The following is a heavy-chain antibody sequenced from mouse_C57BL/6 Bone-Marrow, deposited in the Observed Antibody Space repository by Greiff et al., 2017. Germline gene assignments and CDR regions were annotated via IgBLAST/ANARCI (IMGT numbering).Heavy chain of an antibody. Sequence: EVQLQQSGPELVKPGASVKISCKASGYTFTDYYMNWVKQSHGKSLEWIGDINPNNGGTSYNQKFKGKATLTVDKSSSTAYMELRSLTSEDSAVYYCARELTSYFDYGGQGTTLTVTA. CDR3: ARELTSYFDY. CDR2: INPNNGGT. CDR1: GYTFTDYY. J-gene: IGHJ2*01. V-gene: IGHV1-26*01.